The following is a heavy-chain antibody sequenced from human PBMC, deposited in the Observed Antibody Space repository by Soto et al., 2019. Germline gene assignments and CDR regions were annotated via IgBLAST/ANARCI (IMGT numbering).Heavy chain of an antibody. CDR3: AREGGITMIVVDWYFDL. CDR2: IYYSGST. D-gene: IGHD3-22*01. J-gene: IGHJ2*01. V-gene: IGHV4-30-4*01. CDR1: GGSISSGGYY. Sequence: TSETLSLTCTVSGGSISSGGYYWSWIRQPPGKGLEWIGYIYYSGSTYYNPSLKSRVTISVDTSKNQFSLKLSSVTAADTAVYYCAREGGITMIVVDWYFDLWGRGTLVTVSS.